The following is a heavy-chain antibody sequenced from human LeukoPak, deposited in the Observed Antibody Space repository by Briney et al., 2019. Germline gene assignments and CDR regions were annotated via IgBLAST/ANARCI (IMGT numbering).Heavy chain of an antibody. J-gene: IGHJ4*02. Sequence: SETLSLTCTVSGDSIRSTSYYWGWIRQPPGKGLEWIGSINYSGDTYYNPSLKSRVTIAVDTSKNQFSLKLNSVTAADTAVYYCARRKSFYDSSGYFDHWGRGTLVTVS. CDR2: INYSGDT. V-gene: IGHV4-39*01. CDR1: GDSIRSTSYY. CDR3: ARRKSFYDSSGYFDH. D-gene: IGHD3-22*01.